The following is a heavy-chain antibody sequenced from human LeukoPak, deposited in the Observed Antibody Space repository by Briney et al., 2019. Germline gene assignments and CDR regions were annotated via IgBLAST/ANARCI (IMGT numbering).Heavy chain of an antibody. J-gene: IGHJ5*02. Sequence: PSETLSLTRTVSGGSISSSRYYWGWIRQPPGKGLEWIGTFYSSGSTYYSPSLKSRVTISVDTSRNQFSLSLISVTAADTAVYYCARDHLANLASRLFDPWGQGTLVTVSS. D-gene: IGHD3-3*01. V-gene: IGHV4-39*02. CDR1: GGSISSSRYY. CDR2: FYSSGST. CDR3: ARDHLANLASRLFDP.